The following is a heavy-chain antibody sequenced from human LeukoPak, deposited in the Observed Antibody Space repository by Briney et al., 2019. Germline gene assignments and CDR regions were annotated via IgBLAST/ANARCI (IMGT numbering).Heavy chain of an antibody. D-gene: IGHD3-22*01. CDR1: GFTFDDYA. CDR3: AKDSSPSYYYDSSGYYFDY. V-gene: IGHV3-43D*03. Sequence: GGSLRLSCAASGFTFDDYAMHWVRQALGKGLEWVSLISWDGGSTYYADSVKGRFTISRDNSKNSLYLQMNSLRAEDTALYYCAKDSSPSYYYDSSGYYFDYWGQGTLVTVSS. J-gene: IGHJ4*02. CDR2: ISWDGGST.